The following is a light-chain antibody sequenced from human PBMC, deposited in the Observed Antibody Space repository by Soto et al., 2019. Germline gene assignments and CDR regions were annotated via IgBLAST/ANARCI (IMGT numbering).Light chain of an antibody. Sequence: IVSTQSPASLSLSPGETATLFCRANQDISTYLAWYQQKPGQAPRLFIYDTFNRASDVPDRFTGSGSGSVFTLTISAVAPDDSATYFCQQRSSWPLTFGGGTKVDIK. V-gene: IGKV3-11*01. J-gene: IGKJ4*01. CDR2: DTF. CDR1: QDISTY. CDR3: QQRSSWPLT.